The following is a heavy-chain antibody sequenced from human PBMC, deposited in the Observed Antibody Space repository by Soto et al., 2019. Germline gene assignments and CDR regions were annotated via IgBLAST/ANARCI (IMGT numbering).Heavy chain of an antibody. CDR3: ARAPNGPTDFVY. J-gene: IGHJ4*02. D-gene: IGHD2-8*01. V-gene: IGHV1-18*01. CDR2: ISAYNGDT. Sequence: GASVKVSCKASGYTFTSYGVSWVRQAPGQGLERMGWISAYNGDTNYAQRFQGRVTMTTDTSTTTAYMELRSLRSDDTAFYYFARAPNGPTDFVYLGLGTLVSV. CDR1: GYTFTSYG.